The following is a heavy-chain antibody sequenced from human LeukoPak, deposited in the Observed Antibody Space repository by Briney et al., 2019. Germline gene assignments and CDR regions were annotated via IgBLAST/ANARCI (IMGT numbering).Heavy chain of an antibody. V-gene: IGHV3-43*02. D-gene: IGHD5-18*01. CDR1: GFTFDDYA. J-gene: IGHJ4*02. Sequence: GGSLRLSCAASGFTFDDYAMHWVRQAPGKGLEWVSLISGDGGSTYYADSVKGRFTISRDNAKNSLYLQMNSLRAEDTAVHYCARTSKVDTAMASFDYWGQGTLVTVSS. CDR3: ARTSKVDTAMASFDY. CDR2: ISGDGGST.